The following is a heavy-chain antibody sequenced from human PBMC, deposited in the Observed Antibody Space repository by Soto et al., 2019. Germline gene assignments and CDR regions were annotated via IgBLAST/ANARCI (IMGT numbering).Heavy chain of an antibody. D-gene: IGHD6-25*01. CDR2: INYSGTT. CDR3: GRHPVSLSSSVGK. CDR1: GDSCSRDSYY. J-gene: IGHJ4*02. V-gene: IGHV4-39*01. Sequence: SETLSLTCTVSGDSCSRDSYYWGWIRQPPGKTLEWIGSINYSGTTYYNPSLKSRVTISIDTSMNQFSLSLASVTAAETSFYFCGRHPVSLSSSVGKWGQGTLVTISS.